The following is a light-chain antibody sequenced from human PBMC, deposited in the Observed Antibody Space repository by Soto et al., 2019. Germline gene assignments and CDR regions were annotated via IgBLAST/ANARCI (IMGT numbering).Light chain of an antibody. CDR2: DVN. CDR3: VSFAGGTYV. Sequence: QSALTQPPSASGSPGQSVTISCTGTSRDVGDYIFVSWYQQHPGKAPKLMFYDVNRRPPGVPDRFFGSKSGNTASLTVSGLQAEDEADYYCVSFAGGTYVCGTGTKRTVL. CDR1: SRDVGDYIF. V-gene: IGLV2-8*01. J-gene: IGLJ1*01.